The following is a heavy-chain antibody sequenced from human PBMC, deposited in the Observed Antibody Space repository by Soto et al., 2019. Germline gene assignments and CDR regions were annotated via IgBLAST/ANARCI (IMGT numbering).Heavy chain of an antibody. CDR2: IYYSGST. V-gene: IGHV4-59*01. J-gene: IGHJ4*02. Sequence: SETLSLTCTVSGGSISSYYWSWIRQPPGKGLEWIGYIYYSGSTNYNPSLKSRVTISVDTSKNQFSLKLSSVTAADTAVYYCSRVWVERITIFGVVPTQRYYFDYWGQGTLVTVSS. CDR3: SRVWVERITIFGVVPTQRYYFDY. CDR1: GGSISSYY. D-gene: IGHD3-3*01.